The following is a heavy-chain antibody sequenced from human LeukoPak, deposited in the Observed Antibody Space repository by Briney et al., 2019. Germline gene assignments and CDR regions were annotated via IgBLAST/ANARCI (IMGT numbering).Heavy chain of an antibody. CDR2: ISSGSRDI. Sequence: GGSLRLSCVVSGFTFSTYTMNWVRQAPGKGLEWVSSISSGSRDIYYADSLKGRFTVSRDNAKNSLYLQMNSLRAEDTAVYYCATGTGHCSVGSCYDYWGQGTLVTVSS. J-gene: IGHJ4*02. V-gene: IGHV3-21*01. D-gene: IGHD2-15*01. CDR1: GFTFSTYT. CDR3: ATGTGHCSVGSCYDY.